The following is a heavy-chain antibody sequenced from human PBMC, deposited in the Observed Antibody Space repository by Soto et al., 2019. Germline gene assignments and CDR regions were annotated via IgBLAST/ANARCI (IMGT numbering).Heavy chain of an antibody. CDR2: INSDGSST. D-gene: IGHD2-15*01. Sequence: EVQLVESGGALVQPGGSLRLSCAASGFTFSSYWMHWVRQAPGKGLVWVSRINSDGSSTSYADSVKGRFTISRDNAKNTLYLQXNSLRAEDTAVYYCARTSLVVAAATREDYWGQGTLVTVSS. J-gene: IGHJ4*02. CDR3: ARTSLVVAAATREDY. V-gene: IGHV3-74*01. CDR1: GFTFSSYW.